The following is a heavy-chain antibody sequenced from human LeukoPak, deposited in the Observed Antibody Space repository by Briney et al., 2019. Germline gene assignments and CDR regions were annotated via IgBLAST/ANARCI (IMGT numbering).Heavy chain of an antibody. D-gene: IGHD6-13*01. V-gene: IGHV1-24*01. J-gene: IGHJ5*02. CDR1: GYTLTELS. CDR2: FDPEDGET. Sequence: GASVKVSCKVSGYTLTELSMHWVRQAPGKGLEWMGGFDPEDGETIYAQKFQGRVTMTEDTSTDTAYMELSSLRSEDTAVYHCATDSTGSSWYRDWFDPWGQGTLVTVTS. CDR3: ATDSTGSSWYRDWFDP.